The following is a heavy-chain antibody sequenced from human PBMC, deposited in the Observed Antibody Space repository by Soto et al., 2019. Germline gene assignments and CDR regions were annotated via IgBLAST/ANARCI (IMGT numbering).Heavy chain of an antibody. CDR2: ISGYNGNT. D-gene: IGHD3-22*01. CDR3: ARDREYYYDSSGNYYYHYGMDV. CDR1: GYTFSNYG. Sequence: ASVKVSCKASGYTFSNYGISWVRQAPGQGLEWMGWISGYNGNTKYAQKFQGRVTMTTDTPTNTAYMELRSLRSDDTAVYYCARDREYYYDSSGNYYYHYGMDVWGQGTTATVSS. V-gene: IGHV1-18*04. J-gene: IGHJ6*02.